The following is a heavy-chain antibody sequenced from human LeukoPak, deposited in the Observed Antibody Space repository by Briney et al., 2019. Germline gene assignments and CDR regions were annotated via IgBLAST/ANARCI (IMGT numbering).Heavy chain of an antibody. J-gene: IGHJ5*02. D-gene: IGHD6-13*01. Sequence: ASVKVSCKASGYTFTGYYMHWVRQAPGQGLEWMGWINPNSGGTNYAQKFQGRVTMTRDTSISTAYMELSRLRSDDTAVYYCARQTGYSSSWITNWFDPWGQGTLVTVSS. CDR3: ARQTGYSSSWITNWFDP. CDR2: INPNSGGT. CDR1: GYTFTGYY. V-gene: IGHV1-2*02.